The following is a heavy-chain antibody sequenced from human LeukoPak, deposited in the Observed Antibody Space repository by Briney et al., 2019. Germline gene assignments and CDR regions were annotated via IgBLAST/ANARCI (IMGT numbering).Heavy chain of an antibody. D-gene: IGHD6-13*01. V-gene: IGHV4-39*01. Sequence: PSETLSLTCTVSGGSISSSSYYWGWIRQPPGKGLEWIGSIYYSGSTYYNPSLKSRVTISVDTSKNQFSLKLSSVTAADTAVYYCASHSSSWYFWFDSWGQGTLVTVSS. CDR3: ASHSSSWYFWFDS. J-gene: IGHJ5*01. CDR1: GGSISSSSYY. CDR2: IYYSGST.